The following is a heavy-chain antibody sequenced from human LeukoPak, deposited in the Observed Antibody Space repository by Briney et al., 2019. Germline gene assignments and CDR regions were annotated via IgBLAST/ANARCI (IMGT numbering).Heavy chain of an antibody. CDR1: GGSISSYY. J-gene: IGHJ6*03. V-gene: IGHV4-34*01. Sequence: SETLSLTCTVSGGSISSYYWSWIRQPPGKGLEWIGEINHSGSTNYNPSLKSRVTISVDTSKNQFSLKLSSVTAADTAVYYCARGEGSGSYYSSYYYYYMDVWGKGTTVTVSS. CDR2: INHSGST. CDR3: ARGEGSGSYYSSYYYYYMDV. D-gene: IGHD3-10*01.